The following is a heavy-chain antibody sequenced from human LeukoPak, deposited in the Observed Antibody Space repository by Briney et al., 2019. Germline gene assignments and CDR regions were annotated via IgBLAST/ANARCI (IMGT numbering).Heavy chain of an antibody. J-gene: IGHJ4*02. D-gene: IGHD2-2*01. CDR3: ARALSGSTNCYACFDY. CDR2: IKQDGSEK. V-gene: IGHV3-7*01. CDR1: GFTFSSYW. Sequence: GGSLRLSCAASGFTFSSYWMSWVRQAPGKGLEWVANIKQDGSEKYYVDSVKGRFTISRDNAKNSLYLQMNTLRAEDTAVYYCARALSGSTNCYACFDYWGQGTLVTVSS.